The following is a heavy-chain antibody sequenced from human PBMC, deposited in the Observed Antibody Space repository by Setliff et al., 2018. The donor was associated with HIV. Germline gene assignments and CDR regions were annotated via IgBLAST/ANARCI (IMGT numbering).Heavy chain of an antibody. Sequence: RASVKVSCKTSGFTFTDYAIHWVRQAPGQGLEWMGWINAGNGNTRYSQEFQGRLTITRDTYATTAYMELFSLRSEDMAVYYCARERDSSGYQFDPWGQGTLVTVSS. V-gene: IGHV1-3*03. CDR1: GFTFTDYA. CDR3: ARERDSSGYQFDP. J-gene: IGHJ5*02. D-gene: IGHD3-22*01. CDR2: INAGNGNT.